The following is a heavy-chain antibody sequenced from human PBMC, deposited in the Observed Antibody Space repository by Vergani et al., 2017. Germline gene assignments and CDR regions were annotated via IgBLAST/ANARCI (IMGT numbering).Heavy chain of an antibody. CDR3: ASPPIPGHYDHVWGRWGPFFDY. CDR2: IIPIFGTA. V-gene: IGHV1-69*01. Sequence: QVQLVQSGAEVKKPGSSVKVSCKASGGTFSSYAISWVRQAPGQGLEWMGGIIPIFGTANYAQKFQGRVTITADESTSTAYMELSSLRSEDTAVYYCASPPIPGHYDHVWGRWGPFFDYWGQGTLVTVSS. CDR1: GGTFSSYA. J-gene: IGHJ4*02. D-gene: IGHD3-16*01.